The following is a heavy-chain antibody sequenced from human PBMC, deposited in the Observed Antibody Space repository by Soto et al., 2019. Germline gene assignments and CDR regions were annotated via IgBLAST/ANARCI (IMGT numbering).Heavy chain of an antibody. CDR3: AREFRYYDFWSGSRTYYYGMDV. J-gene: IGHJ6*02. CDR2: INSDGSST. D-gene: IGHD3-3*01. V-gene: IGHV3-74*01. Sequence: PGGSLRLSCAASGFTFISYWMHWVRQAPGKGLVWVSRINSDGSSTSYADSVKGRFTISRDNAKNTLYLQMNSLRAEDTAVYYCAREFRYYDFWSGSRTYYYGMDVWGQGTTVTVSS. CDR1: GFTFISYW.